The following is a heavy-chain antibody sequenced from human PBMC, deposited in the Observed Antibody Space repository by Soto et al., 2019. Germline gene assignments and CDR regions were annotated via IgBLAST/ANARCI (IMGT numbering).Heavy chain of an antibody. CDR3: AKERSSGYSYFDY. J-gene: IGHJ4*02. Sequence: GGSLRLSCAASGITFSNHAMSWVRQAPGKGLEWVSTISGSGAGTYYADSVKGRFTISRDNSKNTVYLQVSSLRAEDTAVYYCAKERSSGYSYFDYWGQGTLVTVSS. V-gene: IGHV3-23*01. CDR1: GITFSNHA. D-gene: IGHD3-22*01. CDR2: ISGSGAGT.